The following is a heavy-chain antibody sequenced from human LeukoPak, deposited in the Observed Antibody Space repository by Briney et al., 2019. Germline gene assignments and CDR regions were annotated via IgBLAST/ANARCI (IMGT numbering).Heavy chain of an antibody. CDR1: GGSVSSGSYY. CDR2: IYYSGST. CDR3: ARGTYYDILTGYFFDY. D-gene: IGHD3-9*01. J-gene: IGHJ4*02. V-gene: IGHV4-61*01. Sequence: PSETLSLTCTVSGGSVSSGSYYWSWIRQPPGKGLEWIGYIYYSGSTNYNPSLKSRVTISVDTSKNQFSLKPSSVTAADTAEYYCARGTYYDILTGYFFDYWGQGTLVTVSS.